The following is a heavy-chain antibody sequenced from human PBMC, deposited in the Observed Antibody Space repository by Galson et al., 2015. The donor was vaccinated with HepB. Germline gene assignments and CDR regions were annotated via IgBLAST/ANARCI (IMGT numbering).Heavy chain of an antibody. CDR1: GGTFSSYA. V-gene: IGHV1-69*13. Sequence: SVKVSCKASGGTFSSYAISWVRQAPGQGLEWMGGIIPIFGTANYAQKFQGRVTITADQSTSTAYMELSGLRSEDTAVYYCARDRYYYGSGSYYPGLGYWGQGTLVTVSS. CDR3: ARDRYYYGSGSYYPGLGY. J-gene: IGHJ4*02. D-gene: IGHD3-10*01. CDR2: IIPIFGTA.